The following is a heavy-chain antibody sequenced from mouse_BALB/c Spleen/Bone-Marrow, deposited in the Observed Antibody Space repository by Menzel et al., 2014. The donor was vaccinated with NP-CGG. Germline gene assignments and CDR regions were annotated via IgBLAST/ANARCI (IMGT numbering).Heavy chain of an antibody. D-gene: IGHD1-1*01. CDR3: TRDMGLLRFDY. V-gene: IGHV7-3*02. J-gene: IGHJ2*01. CDR1: GFTFTDYY. Sequence: EVKVEESGGGLVQPGGSLGLSCATSGFTFTDYYMSWVRQPPGKALEWLGFIRNKPYGYTTEYSASVKGRFTISRDNSQSILYLQMNTLRVEDSATYYCTRDMGLLRFDYWGQGTTLTVSS. CDR2: IRNKPYGYTT.